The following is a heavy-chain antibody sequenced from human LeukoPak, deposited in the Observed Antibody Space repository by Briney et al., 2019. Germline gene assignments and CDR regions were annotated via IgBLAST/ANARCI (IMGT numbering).Heavy chain of an antibody. V-gene: IGHV4-34*01. CDR2: INHSGST. Sequence: SETLSLTCAVSGGSFIGYHWNWIRQPPGKGLEWIGEINHSGSTNSNPSPKSRVTISVDTSKSQFSLKLKTVTAADTAVYYCARDPTTVVTVPYYFDDWGQGTLVTVSS. CDR1: GGSFIGYH. J-gene: IGHJ4*02. CDR3: ARDPTTVVTVPYYFDD. D-gene: IGHD4-23*01.